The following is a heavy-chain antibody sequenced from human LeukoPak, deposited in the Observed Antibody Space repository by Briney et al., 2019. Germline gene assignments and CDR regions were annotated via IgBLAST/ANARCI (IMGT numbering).Heavy chain of an antibody. J-gene: IGHJ3*02. CDR1: GGSISSYY. V-gene: IGHV4-59*01. CDR3: ARSSGYYPDDAFDI. Sequence: KPSETLSLTCTVSGGSISSYYWSWIRQPPGKGLEWIGYIYYSGSTNYNPSLKSRVTISVDTSKNQFSLKLSSVTAADTAVYYCARSSGYYPDDAFDIWGQGTMVTVSS. CDR2: IYYSGST. D-gene: IGHD3-22*01.